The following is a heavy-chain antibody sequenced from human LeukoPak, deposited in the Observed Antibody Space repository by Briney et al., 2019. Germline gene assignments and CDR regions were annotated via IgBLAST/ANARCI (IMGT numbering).Heavy chain of an antibody. J-gene: IGHJ5*02. CDR3: TKGPDLLPSGDWFDP. D-gene: IGHD1-26*01. V-gene: IGHV3-23*01. Sequence: GGSLRLSCAASGFTFNNYPMSWVRQAPGKGLEWVSVISGSGVGVAYAKYVKGRFTISRDNSKNTLYLQMDSLRAEDTAIYYCTKGPDLLPSGDWFDPWGRGTLVTVSS. CDR2: ISGSGVGV. CDR1: GFTFNNYP.